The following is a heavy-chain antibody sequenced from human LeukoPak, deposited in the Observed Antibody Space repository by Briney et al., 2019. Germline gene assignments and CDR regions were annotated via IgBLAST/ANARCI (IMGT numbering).Heavy chain of an antibody. CDR3: ARCEEEYYDFWSGYYRGYYYYMDV. CDR1: GFTFSSYS. CDR2: ISSSSSCI. V-gene: IGHV3-21*01. Sequence: GGSLRLSCAASGFTFSSYSMNWVRQAPGKGLEWVSSISSSSSCIYYADSVKGRFTIPRDNAKNSLYLQMNSLRAEDTAVYYCARCEEEYYDFWSGYYRGYYYYMDVWGKGTTVTVSS. J-gene: IGHJ6*03. D-gene: IGHD3-3*01.